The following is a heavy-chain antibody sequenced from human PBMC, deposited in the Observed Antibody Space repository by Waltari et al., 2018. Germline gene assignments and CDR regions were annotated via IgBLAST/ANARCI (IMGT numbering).Heavy chain of an antibody. CDR1: GFTFSSFW. D-gene: IGHD1-1*01. Sequence: EEQLVESGGGLVQPGDSLRLSCAASGFTFSSFWMNWVRQAPGKGPLWVSRISSDASDTTYAESVKGRFTISRDKARNTLYLQMNRLRAEDTAVYFCARVSRRTYRSPVPGRHYYYGMDVWGQGTTVTVSS. CDR2: ISSDASDT. CDR3: ARVSRRTYRSPVPGRHYYYGMDV. J-gene: IGHJ6*02. V-gene: IGHV3-74*03.